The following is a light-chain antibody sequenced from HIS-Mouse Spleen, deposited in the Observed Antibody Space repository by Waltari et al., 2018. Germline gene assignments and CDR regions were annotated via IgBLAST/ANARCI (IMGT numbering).Light chain of an antibody. J-gene: IGLJ2*01. Sequence: QSALTQPASVSGSPGQSITISCTGPSSDVGSYNLVSWYPQHPGTAPKLMIYEGSKRPSGVSNRFSGSKSGNTASLTISGLQAEDEADYYCCSYAGSSTLVFGGGTKLTVL. CDR1: SSDVGSYNL. CDR2: EGS. V-gene: IGLV2-23*01. CDR3: CSYAGSSTLV.